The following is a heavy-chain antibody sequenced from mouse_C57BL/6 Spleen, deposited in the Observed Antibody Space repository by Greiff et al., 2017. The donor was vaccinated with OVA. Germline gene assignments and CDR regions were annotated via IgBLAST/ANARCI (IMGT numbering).Heavy chain of an antibody. D-gene: IGHD1-1*01. CDR2: IYPGDGDT. J-gene: IGHJ4*01. Sequence: QVQLQQSGPELVKPGASVKISCKASGYAFSSSWMNWVKQRPGKGLEWIGRIYPGDGDTNYNGKFKGKATLTADKSSSTAYMQLSSLTSEDSAVYYCAREGITTVVGAMDYWGQGTSVTVSS. CDR1: GYAFSSSW. CDR3: AREGITTVVGAMDY. V-gene: IGHV1-82*01.